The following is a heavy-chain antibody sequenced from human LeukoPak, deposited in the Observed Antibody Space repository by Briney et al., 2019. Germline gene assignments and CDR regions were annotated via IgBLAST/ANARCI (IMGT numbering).Heavy chain of an antibody. D-gene: IGHD6-13*01. V-gene: IGHV3-7*05. CDR2: IKQDGSEK. CDR3: ARDHRYSWYW. J-gene: IGHJ4*02. Sequence: GGSLRLSCAASGFTYSNYWMSWVRQAPGKGLEWVANIKQDGSEKYYVDSVKGRFTISRDNAKNSLYLQMNSLRAEDTAVYYCARDHRYSWYWWGQGTLVTVSS. CDR1: GFTYSNYW.